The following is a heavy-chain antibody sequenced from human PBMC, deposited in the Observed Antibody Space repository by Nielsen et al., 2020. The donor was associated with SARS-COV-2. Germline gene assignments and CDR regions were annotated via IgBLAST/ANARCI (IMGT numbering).Heavy chain of an antibody. J-gene: IGHJ4*02. CDR2: IIPIFGTA. V-gene: IGHV1-69*05. CDR3: ARGGVLRYIDWLPLSSFDV. Sequence: SVKVSCKASGGTFSSYAITWVRQAPGQGLEWMGGIIPIFGTANYAQKFQGRVSMTSDTSTSTVYMDLSSLRSDDTAVYYCARGGVLRYIDWLPLSSFDVWGQGTLVTVSS. CDR1: GGTFSSYA. D-gene: IGHD3-9*01.